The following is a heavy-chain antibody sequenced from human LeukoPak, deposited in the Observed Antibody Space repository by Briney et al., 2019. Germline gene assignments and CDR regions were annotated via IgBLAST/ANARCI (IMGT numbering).Heavy chain of an antibody. Sequence: ASVKVSCKASGYTFTGYYMHWVRQAPGQGLEWMGRINPNSGGTNYAQKFQGRVTMTRDMSISTAYMELSRLRSDDTAVYYCASLDYDILTGHLWDYWGQGTLVTVSS. V-gene: IGHV1-2*06. J-gene: IGHJ4*02. CDR1: GYTFTGYY. D-gene: IGHD3-9*01. CDR2: INPNSGGT. CDR3: ASLDYDILTGHLWDY.